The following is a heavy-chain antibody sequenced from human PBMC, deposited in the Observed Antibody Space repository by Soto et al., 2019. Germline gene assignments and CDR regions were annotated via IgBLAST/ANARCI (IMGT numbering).Heavy chain of an antibody. Sequence: PGESLKISCKGSGYSFTSYWISWVRQMPGKGLEWMGRIDPSDSYTNYSPSFQGHVTISADKSISTAYLQWSSLKASDTAMYYCARIRPVKGVAVARLGMDVWGQGTTVTVSS. J-gene: IGHJ6*01. CDR2: IDPSDSYT. CDR3: ARIRPVKGVAVARLGMDV. D-gene: IGHD6-19*01. V-gene: IGHV5-10-1*01. CDR1: GYSFTSYW.